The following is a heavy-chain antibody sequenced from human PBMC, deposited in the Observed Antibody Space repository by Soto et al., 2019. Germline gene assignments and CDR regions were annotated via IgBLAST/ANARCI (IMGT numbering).Heavy chain of an antibody. CDR1: GYTFTSYA. D-gene: IGHD1-26*01. V-gene: IGHV1-3*01. CDR2: INAGNGNT. J-gene: IGHJ6*02. Sequence: ASVKVSCKASGYTFTSYAMHWVRQTPGQRLEWMGWINAGNGNTKYSQKFQGRVTVTRDTSASTAYTELSSLRSEDTAVYYCAGPGIVGASDYYYYGMDVWGQGTTVTVSS. CDR3: AGPGIVGASDYYYYGMDV.